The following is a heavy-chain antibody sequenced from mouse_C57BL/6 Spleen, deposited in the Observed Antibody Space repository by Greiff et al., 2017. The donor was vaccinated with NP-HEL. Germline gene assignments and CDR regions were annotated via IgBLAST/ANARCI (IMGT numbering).Heavy chain of an antibody. CDR3: AGSSYAMDY. V-gene: IGHV1-19*01. CDR1: GYTFTDYY. J-gene: IGHJ4*01. Sequence: EVKLVESGPVLVKPGASVKMSCKASGYTFTDYYMNWVKQSHGKSLEWIGVINPYNGGTSYNQKFKGKATLTVDKSSSTAYMELNSLTSEDSAVYYCAGSSYAMDYWGQGTSVTVSS. D-gene: IGHD1-1*01. CDR2: INPYNGGT.